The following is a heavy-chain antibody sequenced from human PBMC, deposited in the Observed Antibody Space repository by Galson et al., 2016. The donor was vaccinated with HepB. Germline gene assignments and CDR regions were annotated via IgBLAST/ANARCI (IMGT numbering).Heavy chain of an antibody. D-gene: IGHD3-22*01. J-gene: IGHJ4*02. Sequence: SLRLSCAASRFTFSSFAMSWVRQAPGKGLEWVASIGNSGGYKYYADSVKGRFTISRDNSNNTLHLQMNSLRAEDTAVYYCARHPDYYDNSGYLDYWGQGTLVTVFS. CDR1: RFTFSSFA. V-gene: IGHV3-23*01. CDR3: ARHPDYYDNSGYLDY. CDR2: IGNSGGYK.